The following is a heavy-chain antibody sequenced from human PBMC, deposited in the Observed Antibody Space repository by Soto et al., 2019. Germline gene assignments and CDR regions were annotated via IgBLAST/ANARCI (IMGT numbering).Heavy chain of an antibody. Sequence: GGSLRLSCAASGFTFSSYSMNWVRQAPGKGLEWVSYISSSSSTIYYADSVKGRFTISRDNAKNSLYLQMNSLRDEDTAVYYCARLGSGSIKQWLIDYYYYGMDVWGQGTTVTVSS. J-gene: IGHJ6*02. CDR2: ISSSSSTI. D-gene: IGHD6-19*01. CDR1: GFTFSSYS. V-gene: IGHV3-48*02. CDR3: ARLGSGSIKQWLIDYYYYGMDV.